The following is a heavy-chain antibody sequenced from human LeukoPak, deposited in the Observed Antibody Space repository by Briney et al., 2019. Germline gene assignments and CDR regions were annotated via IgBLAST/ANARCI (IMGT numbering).Heavy chain of an antibody. CDR1: GFTFSSYA. D-gene: IGHD6-13*01. Sequence: PGGSLRLSCAASGFTFSSYAMHWVRQAPGKGLEYVSAISSNGGSTYYANSVKGRFTISRDNSKNTLDLQMGSLRAEDMAVYYCARTGYSSSWYENPGDYWGQGTLVTVSS. J-gene: IGHJ4*02. CDR2: ISSNGGST. V-gene: IGHV3-64*01. CDR3: ARTGYSSSWYENPGDY.